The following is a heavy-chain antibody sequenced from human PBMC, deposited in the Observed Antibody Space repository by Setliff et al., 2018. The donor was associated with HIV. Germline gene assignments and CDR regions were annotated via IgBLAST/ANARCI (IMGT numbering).Heavy chain of an antibody. CDR1: GGSIYSGIYY. V-gene: IGHV4-61*09. J-gene: IGHJ4*02. CDR2: IYTSGST. CDR3: ARDLLGTWGG. D-gene: IGHD3-16*01. Sequence: SETLSLTCTVSGGSIYSGIYYWSWIRQPAGKGLEWIGHIYTSGSTNYNPSLKSRVTISVDTSKNQFSLKLSSVTAADTAVYYCARDLLGTWGGWGQGILVTVSS.